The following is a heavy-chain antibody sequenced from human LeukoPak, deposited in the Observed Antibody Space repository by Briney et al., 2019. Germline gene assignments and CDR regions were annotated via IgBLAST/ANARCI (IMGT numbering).Heavy chain of an antibody. Sequence: GGSLRLSCAASGFTFSSYAMHWVRQAPGKGLEWVAVISYDGSNKYYADSVKGRFTISRDNSKNTLYLQMNSLRAEDTAVYYCAREATAARRGEYFQHWGQGTLVTVSS. CDR2: ISYDGSNK. D-gene: IGHD6-6*01. CDR3: AREATAARRGEYFQH. J-gene: IGHJ1*01. V-gene: IGHV3-30-3*01. CDR1: GFTFSSYA.